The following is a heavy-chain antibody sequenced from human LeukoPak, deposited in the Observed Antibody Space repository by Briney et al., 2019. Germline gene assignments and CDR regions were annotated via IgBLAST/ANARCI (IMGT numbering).Heavy chain of an antibody. D-gene: IGHD2-15*01. CDR1: GGSISSYY. V-gene: IGHV4-59*01. CDR3: AREYCSGGSCYYGY. CDR2: IYYSGST. Sequence: SETLSLTCAVSGGSISSYYWSWIRQPPGKGLEWIGYIYYSGSTNYNPSLKSRVTISVDTSKNQFSLKLSSVTAADTAVYYCAREYCSGGSCYYGYWGQGTLVTVSS. J-gene: IGHJ4*02.